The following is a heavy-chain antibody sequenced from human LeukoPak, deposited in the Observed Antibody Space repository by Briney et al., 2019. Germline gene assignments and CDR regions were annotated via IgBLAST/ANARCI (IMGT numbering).Heavy chain of an antibody. CDR2: ISSRGTSI. CDR1: GFTFNTFE. V-gene: IGHV3-48*03. Sequence: PGGSLRLSCVASGFTFNTFEMNWVRQAPGKGLEWISYISSRGTSIYYADSVKGRFSISRDNANNPLTLQMNSLRVDDTAVYYCATLRWGSGRYAGDYWGQGILVTVSS. D-gene: IGHD6-19*01. J-gene: IGHJ4*02. CDR3: ATLRWGSGRYAGDY.